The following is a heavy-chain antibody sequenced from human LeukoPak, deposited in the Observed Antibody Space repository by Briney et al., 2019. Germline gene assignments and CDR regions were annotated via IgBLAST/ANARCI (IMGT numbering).Heavy chain of an antibody. D-gene: IGHD3-9*01. CDR2: ISSSGSTI. J-gene: IGHJ4*02. CDR3: ARDPSFDILTGYDY. Sequence: GGSLRLSCAASGFTFSDYYMSWIRQAPGKGLEWVSYISSSGSTIYYADSVKGRFTISRDNAKNSLYMQMNSLRAEDTAVYYCARDPSFDILTGYDYWGQGTLVTVSS. CDR1: GFTFSDYY. V-gene: IGHV3-11*04.